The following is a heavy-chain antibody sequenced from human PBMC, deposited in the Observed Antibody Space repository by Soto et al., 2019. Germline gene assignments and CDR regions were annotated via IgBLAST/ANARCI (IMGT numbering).Heavy chain of an antibody. CDR2: INHSGST. J-gene: IGHJ6*02. D-gene: IGHD3-10*01. CDR3: ARAYYYGSGSSRRYYGMDV. Sequence: SETLSLTCAVYGGPFSGYYWSWIRQPPGKGLEWIGEINHSGSTNYNPSLKSRVTISVDTSKNQFSLKLSSVTAADTAVYYCARAYYYGSGSSRRYYGMDVWGQGTTVTVSS. V-gene: IGHV4-34*01. CDR1: GGPFSGYY.